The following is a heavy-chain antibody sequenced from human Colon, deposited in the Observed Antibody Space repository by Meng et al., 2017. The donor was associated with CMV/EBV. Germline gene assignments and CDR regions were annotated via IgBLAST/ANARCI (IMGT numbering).Heavy chain of an antibody. J-gene: IGHJ6*02. D-gene: IGHD1-7*01. CDR3: AKDISPVGGSTGYHGMDV. V-gene: IGHV3-9*01. CDR1: GFTFDDYA. CDR2: ITWNSGRT. Sequence: SLKISCAASGFTFDDYAMHWVRQVPGKGLERVSSITWNSGRTGYVDSVEGRFTISRDNAKNSLYLQMNGLRDEDNGLYYCAKDISPVGGSTGYHGMDVWGQGTTVTVSS.